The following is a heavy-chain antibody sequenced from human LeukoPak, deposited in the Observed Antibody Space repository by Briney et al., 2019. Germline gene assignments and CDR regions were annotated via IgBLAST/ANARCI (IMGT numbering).Heavy chain of an antibody. CDR1: GFAFSNYG. CDR3: AKDLSGRNIVVVPAEA. Sequence: GGSLRLSCAVSGFAFSNYGMHWVRQAPGKGLEWVAFIRYDGSNKYYADSVKGRFTISRDNSKNTLYLQMNSLRAEDTAVYYCAKDLSGRNIVVVPAEAWGQGTLVTVSS. J-gene: IGHJ4*02. V-gene: IGHV3-30*02. CDR2: IRYDGSNK. D-gene: IGHD2-2*01.